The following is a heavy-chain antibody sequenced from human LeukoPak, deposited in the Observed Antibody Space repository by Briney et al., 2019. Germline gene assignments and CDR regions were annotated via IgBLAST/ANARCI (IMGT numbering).Heavy chain of an antibody. Sequence: GGSLRLSCAASGFTVSSNYMSWVRQAPGKGLEWVSYISSSGSTIYYADSVKGRFTISRDNAKNSLYLQMNSLRAEDTAVYYCARLRSSSFYYYYMDVWGKGTTVTVSS. CDR3: ARLRSSSFYYYYMDV. V-gene: IGHV3-11*01. CDR2: ISSSGSTI. J-gene: IGHJ6*03. D-gene: IGHD6-6*01. CDR1: GFTVSSNY.